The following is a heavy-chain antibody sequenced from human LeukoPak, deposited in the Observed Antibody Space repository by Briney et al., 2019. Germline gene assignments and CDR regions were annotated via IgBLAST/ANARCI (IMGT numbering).Heavy chain of an antibody. D-gene: IGHD6-19*01. CDR1: GFTFSSYS. CDR2: ISSSSSYI. V-gene: IGHV3-21*01. Sequence: GSLRLSCAASGFTFSSYSMNWVRQAPGKGLEWVSSISSSSSYIYYADSVKGRFTISRDNAKNSLYLQMNSLRAEDTAVYYCARDQDSSGWTNYFDYWGQGTLVTVSS. J-gene: IGHJ4*02. CDR3: ARDQDSSGWTNYFDY.